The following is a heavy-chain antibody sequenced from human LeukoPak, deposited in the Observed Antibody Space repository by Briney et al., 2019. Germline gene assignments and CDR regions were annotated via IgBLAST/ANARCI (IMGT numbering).Heavy chain of an antibody. Sequence: PGGSLRLSCAASGFTVSSNYMSWVRQAPGKGLEWVSAISGSGGSTYYADSVKGRFTISRDNSKNTLYLQMNSLRAEDTAVYYCAKDIVVVIVKGPDFDYWGQGTLVTVSS. V-gene: IGHV3-23*01. CDR1: GFTVSSNY. CDR2: ISGSGGST. D-gene: IGHD2-21*01. J-gene: IGHJ4*02. CDR3: AKDIVVVIVKGPDFDY.